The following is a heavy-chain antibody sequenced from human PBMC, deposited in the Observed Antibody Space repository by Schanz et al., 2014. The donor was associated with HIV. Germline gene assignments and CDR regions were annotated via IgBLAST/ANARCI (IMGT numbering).Heavy chain of an antibody. CDR2: MSYDGIRK. V-gene: IGHV3-33*05. CDR1: GFSFNNYG. Sequence: QVQLVESGGGVVQPGRSLRLSCVASGFSFNNYGMHWVRQAPGKGLEWVAVMSYDGIRKNYADSVKGRFTISRDNAKNSLYLNMYSLRAEDTAVYFCAKSNGGDTAVVQYYFDYWGQGTPVTVS. J-gene: IGHJ4*02. CDR3: AKSNGGDTAVVQYYFDY. D-gene: IGHD5-18*01.